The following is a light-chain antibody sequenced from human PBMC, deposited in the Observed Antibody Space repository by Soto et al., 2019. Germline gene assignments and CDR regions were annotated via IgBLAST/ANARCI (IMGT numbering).Light chain of an antibody. CDR1: QGIGND. CDR2: AAS. Sequence: DIQMTQSPSYLSASVGDRVTITCRASQGIGNDLGWYQQKPGKAPKRLIYAASSLQSGVPSTFSGSGSGTEFTLTISSLQPEDFATYYCLQHNSYPYTFGQGTKLEIK. V-gene: IGKV1-17*01. CDR3: LQHNSYPYT. J-gene: IGKJ2*01.